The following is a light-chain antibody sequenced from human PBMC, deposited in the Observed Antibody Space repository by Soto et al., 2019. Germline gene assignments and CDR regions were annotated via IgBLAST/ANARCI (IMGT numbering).Light chain of an antibody. V-gene: IGKV1-33*01. CDR2: DAS. Sequence: DIQLTQSPSSLSASVGDRVTITCRASQDITTYLNWYQHRPGTAPKLLIFDASSLQAGVPSRFSGSGSGTDFTFTISRLQPEDIASYYCQQYDSLPLTFGQGTKVEIK. CDR1: QDITTY. CDR3: QQYDSLPLT. J-gene: IGKJ1*01.